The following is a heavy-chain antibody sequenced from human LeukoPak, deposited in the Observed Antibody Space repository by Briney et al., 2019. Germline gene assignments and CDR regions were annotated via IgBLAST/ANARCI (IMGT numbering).Heavy chain of an antibody. CDR2: IYYSGST. CDR1: GGSISSGGHY. D-gene: IGHD3-9*01. J-gene: IGHJ3*02. CDR3: ASNILTGYLGAFDI. Sequence: SETLSLTCTVSGGSISSGGHYWSWIRQPPGKGLEWIGYIYYSGSTNYNPSLKSRVTISVDTSKNQFSLKLSSVTAADTAVYYCASNILTGYLGAFDIWGQGTMVTVSS. V-gene: IGHV4-61*08.